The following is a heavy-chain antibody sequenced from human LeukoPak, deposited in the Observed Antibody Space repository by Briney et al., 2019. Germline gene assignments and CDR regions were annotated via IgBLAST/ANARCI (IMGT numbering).Heavy chain of an antibody. J-gene: IGHJ4*02. D-gene: IGHD1-26*01. V-gene: IGHV3-7*04. CDR3: ARYNGGSYKAYDF. Sequence: GGSLRLSCAASGFTFSSYWMTWVRQAPGKGLEGVANIKQDGSDKYYADSVKGRFTISRDNAKNSLYLQMNSLRAEDTAVYYCARYNGGSYKAYDFWGQGTLVTVSS. CDR1: GFTFSSYW. CDR2: IKQDGSDK.